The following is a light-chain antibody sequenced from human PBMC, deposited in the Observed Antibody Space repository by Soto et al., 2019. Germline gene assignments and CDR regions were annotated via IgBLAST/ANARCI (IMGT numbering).Light chain of an antibody. CDR3: QQYNSFSYT. J-gene: IGKJ2*01. CDR2: AAS. CDR1: QSISSY. V-gene: IGKV1D-8*03. Sequence: VIWMTQSPSILSASTGDRVTISCRVSQSISSYLAWYQQKPGKAPKLLIYAASSLESGVPSRFSGSGSGTDFTLTISCLQSEDFATYYCQQYNSFSYTFGQGTKLEIK.